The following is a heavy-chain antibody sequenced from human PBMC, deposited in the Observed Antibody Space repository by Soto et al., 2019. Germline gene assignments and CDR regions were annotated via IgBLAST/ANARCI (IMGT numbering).Heavy chain of an antibody. V-gene: IGHV1-69*01. CDR2: IIPSLGST. J-gene: IGHJ6*02. CDR3: AREVYYNSRGYWGGMDG. Sequence: QVQLVQSGAEVKKPGSSVKVSCKASGGSFSRYAFSWVRQAPGQGLEWMGGIIPSLGSTKNAQKFQDRVTISADESTSTAYMELRSLRSEDTAVFYCAREVYYNSRGYWGGMDGWGQGTTVTVSS. D-gene: IGHD3-22*01. CDR1: GGSFSRYA.